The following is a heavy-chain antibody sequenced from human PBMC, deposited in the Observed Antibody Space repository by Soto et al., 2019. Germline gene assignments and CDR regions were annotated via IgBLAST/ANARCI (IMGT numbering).Heavy chain of an antibody. CDR3: ARQGCSGGTCYDYFDY. D-gene: IGHD2-15*01. CDR1: GGSISSSSHY. V-gene: IGHV4-39*01. J-gene: IGHJ4*02. CDR2: IYYSGST. Sequence: QLQLQESGPGLVKPSETLSLTCTVSGGSISSSSHYWGWSRQPPGKGLEWVGSIYYSGSTYYNPSLRSRVTISVATSKNQFSLKLSSVTATDTAVYYCARQGCSGGTCYDYFDYWGQGTLVTVSS.